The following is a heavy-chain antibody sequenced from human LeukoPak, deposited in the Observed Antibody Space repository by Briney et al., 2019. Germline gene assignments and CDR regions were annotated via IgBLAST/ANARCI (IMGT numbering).Heavy chain of an antibody. D-gene: IGHD1-1*01. J-gene: IGHJ6*03. CDR1: GFTFSSFD. CDR2: IETASDT. Sequence: GGSLRLSCAASGFTFSSFDMNWVRQPTGQGLEWVSTIETASDTYYPGSVEGRFTLSRDNAKNTLYLQMNSLTAGDTAVYYCARGPTRGKYYYMDVWGKGTTVTVSS. CDR3: ARGPTRGKYYYMDV. V-gene: IGHV3-13*01.